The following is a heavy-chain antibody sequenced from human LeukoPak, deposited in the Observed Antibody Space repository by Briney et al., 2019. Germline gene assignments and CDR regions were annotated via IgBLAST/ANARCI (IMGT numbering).Heavy chain of an antibody. V-gene: IGHV4-59*02. CDR2: IYYSGST. CDR3: ARDGEGYYYDSSGYWDY. D-gene: IGHD3-22*01. J-gene: IGHJ4*02. CDR1: GGSVSDYY. Sequence: SETLSLTCTVSGGSVSDYYWSWIRQPPGKGLEWIGYIYYSGSTNYNPSLKSRVTISVDTSKNQFSLKLSSVTAADTAVYYCARDGEGYYYDSSGYWDYWGQGTLVTVSS.